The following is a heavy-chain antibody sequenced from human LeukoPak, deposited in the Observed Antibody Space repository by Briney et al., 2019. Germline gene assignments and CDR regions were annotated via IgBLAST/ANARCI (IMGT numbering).Heavy chain of an antibody. Sequence: SETLSLTCTVSGGSISSYYWSWIRQPPGKGLEWIGYIYYSGSTNYNPSLKSRVTISVDTSKNQFSLKLSSVTAADTAVYYCARSIVVVPTFDYWGQGTLVTVSS. J-gene: IGHJ4*02. V-gene: IGHV4-59*01. CDR1: GGSISSYY. CDR3: ARSIVVVPTFDY. D-gene: IGHD2-2*01. CDR2: IYYSGST.